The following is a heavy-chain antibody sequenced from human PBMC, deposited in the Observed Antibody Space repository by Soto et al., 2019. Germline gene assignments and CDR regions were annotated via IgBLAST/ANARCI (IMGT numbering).Heavy chain of an antibody. Sequence: GGSLRLSCEASGFTFSVHYMSWVRQAPGKAPEWLSHISGDSNTVYYADSVKGRFTISRDNARKSLFLQMDNLRAEDTALYYCATGGSLDYWGQGALVTVSS. CDR1: GFTFSVHY. CDR2: ISGDSNTV. D-gene: IGHD3-10*01. J-gene: IGHJ4*02. V-gene: IGHV3-11*01. CDR3: ATGGSLDY.